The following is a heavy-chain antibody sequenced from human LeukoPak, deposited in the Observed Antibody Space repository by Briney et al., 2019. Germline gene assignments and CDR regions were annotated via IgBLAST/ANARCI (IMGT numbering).Heavy chain of an antibody. J-gene: IGHJ6*02. Sequence: PGRSLRLSCAASGFTFSSYAMHWVRQAPGKGLEWVAVISYDGSNKYYADSVKGRFTISRDNSKNTLYLQMNSLGAEDTAVYYCARDRYYYDSSGYSNYYYYYGMDVWGQGTTVTVSS. V-gene: IGHV3-30-3*01. CDR3: ARDRYYYDSSGYSNYYYYYGMDV. CDR2: ISYDGSNK. CDR1: GFTFSSYA. D-gene: IGHD3-22*01.